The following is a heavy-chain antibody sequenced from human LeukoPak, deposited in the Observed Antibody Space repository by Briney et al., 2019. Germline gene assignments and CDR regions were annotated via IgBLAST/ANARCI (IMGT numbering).Heavy chain of an antibody. CDR3: ARDCAHFGSGFDY. J-gene: IGHJ4*02. Sequence: PSETLSLTCTVSGGSISSYYWSWIRQPPGKGLEWIGYIFYIGSTNYNPSLKSRVTISADTSKNQFSLKLSSVTAADTAVYYCARDCAHFGSGFDYWGQGALVTVSS. CDR2: IFYIGST. D-gene: IGHD3-10*01. CDR1: GGSISSYY. V-gene: IGHV4-59*01.